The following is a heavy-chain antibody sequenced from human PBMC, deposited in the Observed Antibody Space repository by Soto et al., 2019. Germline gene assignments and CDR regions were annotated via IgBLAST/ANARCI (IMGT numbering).Heavy chain of an antibody. CDR2: ISGSGGST. Sequence: GGSLRLSCAASGFTFSSYAMSWVRQAPGKGLEWVSAISGSGGSTYYADSVKGRFTISRDNSKNTLYLQMNSLRAEDTAVYYCAKDGPEASGWYDYYYYGMDVWGQGTTVTVSS. CDR1: GFTFSSYA. D-gene: IGHD6-13*01. J-gene: IGHJ6*02. V-gene: IGHV3-23*01. CDR3: AKDGPEASGWYDYYYYGMDV.